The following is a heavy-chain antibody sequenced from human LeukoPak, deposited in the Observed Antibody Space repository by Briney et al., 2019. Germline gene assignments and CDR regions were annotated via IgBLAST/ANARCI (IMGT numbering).Heavy chain of an antibody. CDR2: ISASGST. V-gene: IGHV4-4*07. CDR1: NGSISIYY. Sequence: PSETLSLTCTVSNGSISIYYWSWVRQPAGKGLEWIGRISASGSTNYSPSLKSRVTVSLDTSKNQFSLKLSSVTAADTAVYYCAREITVTRPFDYWGPGTLVTVSS. D-gene: IGHD4-17*01. CDR3: AREITVTRPFDY. J-gene: IGHJ4*02.